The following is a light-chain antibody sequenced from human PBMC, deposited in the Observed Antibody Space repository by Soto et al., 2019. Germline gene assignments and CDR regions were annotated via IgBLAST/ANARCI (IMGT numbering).Light chain of an antibody. Sequence: DIQMTQSPSTLSASVGDSVTITCRASQSISSWLAWYQQKPGKAPKLLIYKASSLESGVPSRFSGSGSGTGFTLPITSLQPDDVATYYCQQYNTYSYTFGQGTKLEIK. J-gene: IGKJ2*01. V-gene: IGKV1-5*03. CDR2: KAS. CDR1: QSISSW. CDR3: QQYNTYSYT.